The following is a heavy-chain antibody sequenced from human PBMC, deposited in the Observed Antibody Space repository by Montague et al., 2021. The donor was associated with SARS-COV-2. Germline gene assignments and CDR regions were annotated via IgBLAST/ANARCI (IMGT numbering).Heavy chain of an antibody. D-gene: IGHD5-12*01. V-gene: IGHV4-39*01. CDR1: GGSMMGPSFH. CDR2: IYYSGTT. Sequence: SETLSLTCTVSGGSMMGPSFHWGWIRQAPGKGLEWIGSIYYSGTTYFNPSLKSRVTLSVDTPRNQFSLKLSSVTAADTAVYYCARHAPGGTVYSQSGYFDPWGQGTLVTVSS. CDR3: ARHAPGGTVYSQSGYFDP. J-gene: IGHJ5*02.